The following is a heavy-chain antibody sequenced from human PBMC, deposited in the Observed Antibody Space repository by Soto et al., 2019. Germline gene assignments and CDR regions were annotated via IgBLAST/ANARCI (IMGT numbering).Heavy chain of an antibody. D-gene: IGHD5-18*01. CDR2: IYPVDSDT. V-gene: IGHV5-51*01. J-gene: IGHJ6*02. CDR3: ARYWHSYSLNYYRGMDV. CDR1: GYNFATDW. Sequence: GESLKISCKGSGYNFATDWIGWVRQMPGKGLEWMGIIYPVDSDTRYSPSFQGQVTISADKSISTAYLQWSSLKASDTAMYYCARYWHSYSLNYYRGMDVWGQGTRVTVSS.